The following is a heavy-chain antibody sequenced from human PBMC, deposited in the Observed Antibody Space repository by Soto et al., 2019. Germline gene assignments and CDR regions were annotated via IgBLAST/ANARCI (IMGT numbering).Heavy chain of an antibody. CDR2: VKTTGDTT. Sequence: EVQLVESGGALVQPGGSLTLSCAASGFAFCNHVMSWVRQAPGKGLEWVSTVKTTGDTTFYAGPVKGRFTASRDDSKSTLFLHMYSLRVEDTATYYCTKDVTGDVGADYWGQGTPVTVSS. CDR3: TKDVTGDVGADY. D-gene: IGHD2-21*02. J-gene: IGHJ4*02. CDR1: GFAFCNHV. V-gene: IGHV3-23*04.